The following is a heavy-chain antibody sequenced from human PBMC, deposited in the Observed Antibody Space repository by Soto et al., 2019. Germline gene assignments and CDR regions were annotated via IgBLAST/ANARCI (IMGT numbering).Heavy chain of an antibody. J-gene: IGHJ6*02. CDR2: ISAYNGNT. Sequence: ASVKVSCKASGYTFTSYGISWVRQAPGQGLEWMGWISAYNGNTNYAQKLQGRVTMTTDTSTSIAYMELRSLRSDDTAVYYCARDCSSNSCKGYYYYGMDVWGQGTTVTVSS. CDR1: GYTFTSYG. V-gene: IGHV1-18*04. D-gene: IGHD2-2*01. CDR3: ARDCSSNSCKGYYYYGMDV.